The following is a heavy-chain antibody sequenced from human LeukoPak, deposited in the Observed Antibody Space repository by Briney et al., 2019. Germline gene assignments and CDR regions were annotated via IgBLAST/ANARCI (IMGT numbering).Heavy chain of an antibody. CDR1: EFTFSSYS. D-gene: IGHD6-19*01. J-gene: IGHJ6*02. V-gene: IGHV3-21*01. CDR3: ARGIAVAGTGYYYGMDV. CDR2: ISSSSSYI. Sequence: PGGSLRLSCAASEFTFSSYSMNWVRQAPGKGLEWVSSISSSSSYIYYADSVKGRFTISRDNAKNSLYLQMNSLRAEDTAVYYCARGIAVAGTGYYYGMDVWGQGTTVTVSS.